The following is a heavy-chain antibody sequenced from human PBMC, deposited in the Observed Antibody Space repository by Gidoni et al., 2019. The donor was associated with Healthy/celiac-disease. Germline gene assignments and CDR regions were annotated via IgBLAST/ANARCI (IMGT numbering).Heavy chain of an antibody. CDR3: ARYRGCSSTSCYNPYVWDYYYYGMDV. V-gene: IGHV3-30*03. D-gene: IGHD2-2*02. J-gene: IGHJ6*02. CDR1: GFTFSSYG. Sequence: QVQLVESGGGVVQPGRSLRLSCAASGFTFSSYGMHWVRQAPGKGLELVAVISYDGSNKYYADSVKCRFTISRDNSKNTLYLQMNSLRAEDTAVYYCARYRGCSSTSCYNPYVWDYYYYGMDVWGQGTTVTVSS. CDR2: ISYDGSNK.